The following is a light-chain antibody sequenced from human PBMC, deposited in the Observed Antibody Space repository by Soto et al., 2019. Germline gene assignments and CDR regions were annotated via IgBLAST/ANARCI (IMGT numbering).Light chain of an antibody. Sequence: EIVLTQSPGTLSLSPGESGTLSCRAGQTLSSSSLAWYQQKPGQAPRLLIYGASNRASGIPDRFSGGGSGTDFTLTISRLETEDFAVYYCHQYGSSPLTFGGGTKVEI. J-gene: IGKJ4*01. CDR3: HQYGSSPLT. V-gene: IGKV3-20*01. CDR1: QTLSSSS. CDR2: GAS.